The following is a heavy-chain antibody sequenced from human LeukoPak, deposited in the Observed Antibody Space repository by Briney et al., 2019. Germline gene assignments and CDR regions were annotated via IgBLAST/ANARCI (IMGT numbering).Heavy chain of an antibody. CDR3: ARSWDYYYYYYMDV. CDR2: IYHSGST. D-gene: IGHD1-26*01. V-gene: IGHV4-38-2*01. Sequence: SETLSLTCAVSGYSISSGYYWGWIRQPPGEGLEWIGSIYHSGSTYYNPSLKSRVTISVDTSKNQFSLKLSSVTAADTAVYYCARSWDYYYYYYMDVWGKGTTVTVSS. CDR1: GYSISSGYY. J-gene: IGHJ6*03.